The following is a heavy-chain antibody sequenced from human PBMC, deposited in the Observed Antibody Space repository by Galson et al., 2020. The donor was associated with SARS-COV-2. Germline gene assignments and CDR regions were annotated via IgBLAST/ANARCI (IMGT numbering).Heavy chain of an antibody. D-gene: IGHD3-10*01. CDR3: ARLRRFGESDAFDI. Sequence: SETLSLTCAVSGYSISSGSYWGWIRQPPGKGLECIGSIYHSGSTYYNPSLRSRVTISVDTFKNQFSLKLTSVTATDTAVYYCARLRRFGESDAFDIGCQGTMVTVSS. J-gene: IGHJ3*02. CDR1: GYSISSGSY. CDR2: IYHSGST. V-gene: IGHV4-38-2*01.